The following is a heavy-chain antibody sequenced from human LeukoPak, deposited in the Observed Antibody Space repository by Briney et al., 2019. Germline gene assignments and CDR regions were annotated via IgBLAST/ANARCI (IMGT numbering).Heavy chain of an antibody. CDR2: IYTSGST. CDR3: ARQVLDTHRPMVTEDYYYYYYMDV. J-gene: IGHJ6*03. Sequence: SETLSLTCTVSGGSISSYYWSWIRQPAGKGLEWIGRIYTSGSTNYNPSLKSRVTMSVDTSKNQFSLKLSSVTAADTAVYYCARQVLDTHRPMVTEDYYYYYYMDVWGKGTTVTVSS. D-gene: IGHD3/OR15-3a*01. V-gene: IGHV4-4*07. CDR1: GGSISSYY.